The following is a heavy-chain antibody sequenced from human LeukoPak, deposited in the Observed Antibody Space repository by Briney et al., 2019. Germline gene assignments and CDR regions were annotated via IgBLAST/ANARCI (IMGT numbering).Heavy chain of an antibody. Sequence: SETLSLTCTVSGGSISGYYWTWIRQPPGKALESIGHIHYSGSTNYNPSLKSRVTISVDTSKNQFSLKLSSVTAADTAVYYCARRRSGALGLYYFDYWGQGTLVTVSS. CDR3: ARRRSGALGLYYFDY. J-gene: IGHJ4*02. D-gene: IGHD1-26*01. CDR2: IHYSGST. CDR1: GGSISGYY. V-gene: IGHV4-59*12.